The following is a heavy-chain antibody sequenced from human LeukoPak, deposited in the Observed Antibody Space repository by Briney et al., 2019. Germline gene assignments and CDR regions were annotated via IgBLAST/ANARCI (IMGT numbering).Heavy chain of an antibody. Sequence: GESLKISCKGSGYSFTSYWIGWVRQMPGKGLEWMGIIYPGDSDTRYSPSFQGQVTISADKSISTAYLQWSSLKASDTAMYYCARHFRNNVACNWFDPWGQGTLVTVSS. CDR3: ARHFRNNVACNWFDP. V-gene: IGHV5-51*01. J-gene: IGHJ5*02. D-gene: IGHD1-14*01. CDR1: GYSFTSYW. CDR2: IYPGDSDT.